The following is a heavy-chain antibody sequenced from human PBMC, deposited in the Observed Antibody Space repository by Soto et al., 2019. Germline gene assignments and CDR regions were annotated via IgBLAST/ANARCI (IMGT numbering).Heavy chain of an antibody. CDR1: GYTFTSYG. D-gene: IGHD1-20*01. J-gene: IGHJ6*02. Sequence: QVQLVQSGAEVKKPGASVKVSCKASGYTFTSYGISWVRQAPGQGLEWMGWVSAYNGNTNYAQKLQGRVTMTTDTSTSTAYMELRSLRSDDTAVYYCARDSRAYIYYYYGMDLWGQGTTVTVSS. V-gene: IGHV1-18*04. CDR3: ARDSRAYIYYYYGMDL. CDR2: VSAYNGNT.